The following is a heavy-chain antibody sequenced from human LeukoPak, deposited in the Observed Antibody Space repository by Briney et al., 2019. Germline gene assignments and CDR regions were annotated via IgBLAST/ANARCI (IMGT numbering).Heavy chain of an antibody. J-gene: IGHJ4*02. CDR1: GFTFINAW. CDR2: IKSKTDGGTT. CDR3: TPSIAVAGSLDY. D-gene: IGHD6-19*01. Sequence: PGGSLRLSCAASGFTFINAWMSWVRQAPGKGLEWVGRIKSKTDGGTTDYAAPVKGRFTISRDDSKNTLNLQMNSLKTEDTAVYYCTPSIAVAGSLDYWGQGTLVTVSS. V-gene: IGHV3-15*01.